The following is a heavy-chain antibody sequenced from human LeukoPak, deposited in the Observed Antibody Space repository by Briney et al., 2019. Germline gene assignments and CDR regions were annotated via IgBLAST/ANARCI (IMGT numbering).Heavy chain of an antibody. CDR1: GFTFSSYA. Sequence: GGSLRLSCAASGFTFSSYAMSWVRQAPGKGLEWVSAIGGSGGSTYYADSVKGRFTISRDNSKNTLYLQMNSLRAEDTAVYYCVSVWYGILTGYPKGNLVDYWGQGTLVTVSS. CDR2: IGGSGGST. J-gene: IGHJ4*02. V-gene: IGHV3-23*01. CDR3: VSVWYGILTGYPKGNLVDY. D-gene: IGHD3-9*01.